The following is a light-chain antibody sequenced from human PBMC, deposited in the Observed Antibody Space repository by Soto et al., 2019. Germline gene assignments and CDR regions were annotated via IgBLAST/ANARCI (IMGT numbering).Light chain of an antibody. Sequence: DIQMTQSPSSVSASVGDRVTITCRASRGISSWLGWYQQKAGKAPKLLLYSASSLQSGVSSRFSGNGSGTDFTLTITSLHPEPYAPYSCQQANSLPLTFGGGTKVDI. J-gene: IGKJ4*01. V-gene: IGKV1-12*01. CDR3: QQANSLPLT. CDR1: RGISSW. CDR2: SAS.